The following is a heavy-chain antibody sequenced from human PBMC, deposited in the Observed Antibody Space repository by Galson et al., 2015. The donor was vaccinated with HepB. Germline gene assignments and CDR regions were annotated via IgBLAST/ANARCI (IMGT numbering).Heavy chain of an antibody. CDR1: GDSVSSNNVA. D-gene: IGHD3-16*01. V-gene: IGHV6-1*01. CDR2: TYCRSKWNN. CDR3: ARGGRFSFDY. Sequence: CAISGDSVSSNNVAWNWIRQSPSRGLEWLGRTYCRSKWNNEYAISVKSRITVNPDISKNQFSLQLNSVTPEDTAVYFCARGGRFSFDYWGQGTLVTVSS. J-gene: IGHJ4*02.